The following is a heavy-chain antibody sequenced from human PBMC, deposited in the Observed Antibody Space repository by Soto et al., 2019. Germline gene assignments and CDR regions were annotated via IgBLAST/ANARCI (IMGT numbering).Heavy chain of an antibody. CDR3: AKDYLPYYDFWSGYYRTGPFDY. Sequence: GGSLRLSCAASGFTFSSYAMSWVRQAPGKGLEWVSAISGSGGSTYYADSVKGRFTISRDNSKNTLYLQMNSLRAEDTAVYYCAKDYLPYYDFWSGYYRTGPFDYWGQGTLVTVSS. D-gene: IGHD3-3*01. J-gene: IGHJ4*02. V-gene: IGHV3-23*01. CDR2: ISGSGGST. CDR1: GFTFSSYA.